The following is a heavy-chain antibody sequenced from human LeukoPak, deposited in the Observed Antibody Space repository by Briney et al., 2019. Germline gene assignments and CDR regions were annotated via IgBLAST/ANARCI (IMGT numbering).Heavy chain of an antibody. Sequence: LSGGPLRLSCAASGFSVRSSDINWVRQAPGKGLEWVSGVQRSSSIYYADSVKGRFTISRDNSKNTVDLQMNSLRAEDTAVYFCLSLGEDSVGYGGQGTLVSVSS. J-gene: IGHJ4*02. D-gene: IGHD3-16*01. V-gene: IGHV3-53*01. CDR3: LSLGEDSVGY. CDR2: VQRSSSI. CDR1: GFSVRSSD.